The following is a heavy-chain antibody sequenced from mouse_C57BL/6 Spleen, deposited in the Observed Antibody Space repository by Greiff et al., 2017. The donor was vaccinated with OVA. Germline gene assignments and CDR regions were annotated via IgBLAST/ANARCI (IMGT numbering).Heavy chain of an antibody. D-gene: IGHD2-2*01. J-gene: IGHJ4*01. Sequence: VKLQQPGAELVRPGSSVKLSCKASGYTFTSYWMHWVKQRPIQGLEWIGNIDPSDSETHYNQKFKDKATLTVDKSSSTAYMQLSSLTSEDSAVYYCARGRLHGAMDYWGQGTSVTVSS. CDR3: ARGRLHGAMDY. CDR1: GYTFTSYW. V-gene: IGHV1-52*01. CDR2: IDPSDSET.